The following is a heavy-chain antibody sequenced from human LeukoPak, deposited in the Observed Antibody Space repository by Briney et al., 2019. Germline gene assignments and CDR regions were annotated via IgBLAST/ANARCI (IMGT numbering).Heavy chain of an antibody. J-gene: IGHJ6*02. CDR3: ARDAGLIIVGATYGMDV. D-gene: IGHD1-26*01. V-gene: IGHV4-34*01. CDR1: GGSFSGYY. CDR2: INHSGST. Sequence: SSETLSLTCAVYGGSFSGYYWSWIRQPPGKGLEWIGGINHSGSTNYNPSLKSRVTISVDTSKNQFSLKLSSVTAADTAVYYCARDAGLIIVGATYGMDVWGQGTTVTVSS.